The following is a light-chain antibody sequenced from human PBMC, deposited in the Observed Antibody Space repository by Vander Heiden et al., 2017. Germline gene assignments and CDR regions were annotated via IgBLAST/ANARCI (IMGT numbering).Light chain of an antibody. V-gene: IGLV1-47*01. CDR3: AAWDDSLSGSYV. CDR1: SSNIGSNY. CDR2: RNN. J-gene: IGLJ1*01. Sequence: QSVLTQPPPASGTPGRRFTISCSGTSSNIGSNYVYWYQQLPGTAPNLPSYRNNQRPSGVPDRFSGSKSGTSASLAISGLRSEDEADYYCAAWDDSLSGSYVFGTGTKVTVL.